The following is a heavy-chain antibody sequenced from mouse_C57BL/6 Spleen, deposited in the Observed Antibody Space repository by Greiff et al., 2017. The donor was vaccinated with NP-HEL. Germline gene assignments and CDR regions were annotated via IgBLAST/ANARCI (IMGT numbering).Heavy chain of an antibody. Sequence: VQLQQPGTELVKPGASVKLSCKASGYTFTSYWMHWVKQRPGQGLEWIGNINPSNGGTNYNEKFKSKSTLTVDKSSSTAYMQLSSLTSEDSAVYYCARLFPHYYDSYYFDYWGQGTTLTVSS. CDR2: INPSNGGT. J-gene: IGHJ2*01. CDR3: ARLFPHYYDSYYFDY. V-gene: IGHV1-53*01. CDR1: GYTFTSYW. D-gene: IGHD1-1*01.